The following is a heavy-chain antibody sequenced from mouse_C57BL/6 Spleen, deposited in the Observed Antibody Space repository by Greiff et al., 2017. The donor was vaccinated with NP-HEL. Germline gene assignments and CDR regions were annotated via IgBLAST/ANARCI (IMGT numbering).Heavy chain of an antibody. CDR3: ARGNFFFDY. CDR2: IYPGSGNT. V-gene: IGHV1-76*01. CDR1: GYTFTDYY. J-gene: IGHJ2*01. Sequence: QVQLQQSGAELVRLGASVKLSCKASGYTFTDYYINWVKQRPGQGLEWIARIYPGSGNTYYNEKFKGKATLTAEKSSSTAYMQLSSLTSEDSAVYFCARGNFFFDYWGQGTTLTVSS.